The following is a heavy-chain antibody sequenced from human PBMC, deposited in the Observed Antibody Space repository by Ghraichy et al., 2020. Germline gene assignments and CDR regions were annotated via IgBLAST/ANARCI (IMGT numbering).Heavy chain of an antibody. V-gene: IGHV4-39*01. CDR1: GGSISSSSYY. CDR2: IYYSGST. D-gene: IGHD3-10*01. CDR3: ARLGITMVRGVIIAEGWFDP. J-gene: IGHJ5*02. Sequence: SETLSLTCTVSGGSISSSSYYWGWIRQPPGKGLEWIGSIYYSGSTYYNPSLKSRVTISVDTSKNQFSLKLSSVTAADTAVYYCARLGITMVRGVIIAEGWFDPWGQGTLVTVSS.